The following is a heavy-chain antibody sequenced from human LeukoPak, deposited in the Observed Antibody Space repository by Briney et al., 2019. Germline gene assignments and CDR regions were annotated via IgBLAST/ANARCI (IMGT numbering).Heavy chain of an antibody. D-gene: IGHD3-22*01. CDR3: AKYGSFNYFDTSPDY. Sequence: QPGRSLTLSCAASGFTFSSYGMHWVRQAPGKGLEWVAVISYDESNKNYADSVKGRFTISRDNSKNTLYLQMNSLRVEDTAVYFCAKYGSFNYFDTSPDYWGQGTLVTVSS. J-gene: IGHJ4*02. CDR1: GFTFSSYG. CDR2: ISYDESNK. V-gene: IGHV3-30*18.